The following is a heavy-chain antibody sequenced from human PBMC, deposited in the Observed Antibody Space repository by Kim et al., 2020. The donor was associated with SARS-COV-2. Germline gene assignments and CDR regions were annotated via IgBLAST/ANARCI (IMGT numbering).Heavy chain of an antibody. D-gene: IGHD3-22*01. V-gene: IGHV1-46*01. CDR3: AREAPGDITMIVVVTPSLAFDI. CDR2: INPSGGST. CDR1: GYTFTSYY. Sequence: ASVKVSCKASGYTFTSYYMHWVRQAPGQGLEWMGIINPSGGSTSYAQKFQGRVTMTRDTSTSTVYMELSSLRSEDTAVYYCAREAPGDITMIVVVTPSLAFDIWGQGTMVTVSS. J-gene: IGHJ3*02.